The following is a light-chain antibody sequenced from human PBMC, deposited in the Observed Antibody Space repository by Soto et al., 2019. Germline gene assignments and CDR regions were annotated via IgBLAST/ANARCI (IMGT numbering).Light chain of an antibody. Sequence: QSVLTQPPSVSEAPRQRVTISCSGSSSNIGNNAVNWYQQLPGKAPKLLIYYDDLLPSGVSDRLSGSKSGTSASLAISVLQSEDVAEYYCAAWDDSRNGWVFGGGTKLTGL. CDR1: SSNIGNNA. CDR2: YDD. CDR3: AAWDDSRNGWV. J-gene: IGLJ3*02. V-gene: IGLV1-36*01.